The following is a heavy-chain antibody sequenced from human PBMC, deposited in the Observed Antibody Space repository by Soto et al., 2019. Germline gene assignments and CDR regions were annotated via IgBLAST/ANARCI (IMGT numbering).Heavy chain of an antibody. D-gene: IGHD4-17*01. J-gene: IGHJ4*02. Sequence: LQLQESGPGLVKPWETLSLTCSVSGDSISDDTYFWGWIRQPPGKGLEWIGAGHYSGTNSYSPSLRSRDTLSVDTSKCQVSLRLTSLTAADTAVYYCARLDYGDYEGFDYWGQGALVTVSS. V-gene: IGHV4-39*01. CDR3: ARLDYGDYEGFDY. CDR1: GDSISDDTYF. CDR2: GHYSGTN.